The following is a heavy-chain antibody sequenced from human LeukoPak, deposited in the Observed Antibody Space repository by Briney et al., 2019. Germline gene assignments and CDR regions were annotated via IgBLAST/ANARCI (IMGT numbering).Heavy chain of an antibody. D-gene: IGHD6-13*01. V-gene: IGHV1-3*01. Sequence: ASVTVSCTASGYTFTSYAMHWVRQAPGQRLEWMGWINAGNGNTKYSQKFQGRVTITRDTSASTAYMELSSLRSEDTAVYYCARARTGIAAAGGFDYWGQGTLVTVSS. CDR3: ARARTGIAAAGGFDY. CDR2: INAGNGNT. CDR1: GYTFTSYA. J-gene: IGHJ4*02.